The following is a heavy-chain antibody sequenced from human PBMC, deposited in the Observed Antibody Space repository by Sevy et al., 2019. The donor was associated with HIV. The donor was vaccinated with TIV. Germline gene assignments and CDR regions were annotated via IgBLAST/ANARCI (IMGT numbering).Heavy chain of an antibody. CDR2: IIPIFGTA. J-gene: IGHJ3*02. Sequence: ASVKVSCKASGGTFSSYAISWVRQAPGQGLEWMGGIIPIFGTANYAQKFQDRVTITADESTSTAYMELSSLRSEDTAVYYCASSPRRITNDAFDIWGQGTMVTVSS. CDR3: ASSPRRITNDAFDI. CDR1: GGTFSSYA. V-gene: IGHV1-69*13. D-gene: IGHD3-16*01.